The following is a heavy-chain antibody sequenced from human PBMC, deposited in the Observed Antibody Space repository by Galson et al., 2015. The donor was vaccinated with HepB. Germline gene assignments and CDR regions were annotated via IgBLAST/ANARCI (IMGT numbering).Heavy chain of an antibody. CDR2: ISYDGSNK. CDR1: GFTFSSYG. CDR3: AARGYCSSTSCYSEYYYYGMDV. V-gene: IGHV3-30*03. Sequence: SLRLSCAASGFTFSSYGMHWVRQAPGKGLEWVAVISYDGSNKYYADSVKGRFTISRDNSKNTLYLQMNSLGAEDTAVYYCAARGYCSSTSCYSEYYYYGMDVWGQGTTFTVSS. J-gene: IGHJ6*02. D-gene: IGHD2-2*01.